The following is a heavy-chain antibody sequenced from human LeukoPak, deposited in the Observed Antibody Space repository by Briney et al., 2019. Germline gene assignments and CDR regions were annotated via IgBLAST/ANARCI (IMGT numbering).Heavy chain of an antibody. J-gene: IGHJ4*02. V-gene: IGHV3-30-3*01. D-gene: IGHD1-26*01. Sequence: GGFLRLSCAASGFTFSSYAMHWVRQAPGKGLEWVAVISYDGSNKYYADSVKGRFTISRDNSKSTLYLQMNSLRAEDTAVYYCAREQWELPDYWGQGTLVTVSS. CDR3: AREQWELPDY. CDR1: GFTFSSYA. CDR2: ISYDGSNK.